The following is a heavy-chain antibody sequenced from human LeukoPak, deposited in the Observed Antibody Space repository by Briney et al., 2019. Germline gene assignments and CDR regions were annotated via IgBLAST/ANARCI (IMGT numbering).Heavy chain of an antibody. CDR2: IYPGNSKI. J-gene: IGHJ3*01. CDR1: GYIFTNYW. Sequence: GESLKISCNGFGYIFTNYWIGWVRQVPGKGLEWMGIIYPGNSKIKYSPSFQGQVTISADKSISTAYLQWSSLKASDTAMYCCARSTMVWGILGSGGAFDVWGQGTMVSVSS. CDR3: ARSTMVWGILGSGGAFDV. D-gene: IGHD3-10*01. V-gene: IGHV5-51*01.